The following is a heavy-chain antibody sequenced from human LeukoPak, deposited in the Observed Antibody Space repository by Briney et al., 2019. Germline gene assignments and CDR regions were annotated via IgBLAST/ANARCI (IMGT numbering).Heavy chain of an antibody. CDR3: ARSGSGWYGEHNWFDP. CDR2: INHSGST. Sequence: PSETLSLTCAVYGGSFSGYYWSWIRQPPGKGLEWIGEINHSGSTNYNPSLKSRVTISVDTSKNQFSLKLSSVTAADTAVYYCARSGSGWYGEHNWFDPWGQGTLVTVSS. V-gene: IGHV4-34*01. CDR1: GGSFSGYY. D-gene: IGHD6-19*01. J-gene: IGHJ5*02.